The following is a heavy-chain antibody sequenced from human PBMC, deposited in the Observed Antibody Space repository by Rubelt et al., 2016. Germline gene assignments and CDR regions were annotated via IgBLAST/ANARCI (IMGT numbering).Heavy chain of an antibody. D-gene: IGHD1-20*01. CDR1: GGSVSSGSYY. Sequence: QVQLQESGPGLVKPSETLSLTCTVSGGSVSSGSYYWSWIRQPPGKGLEWIGYIYYGGSTNYNPSLKSRVIISVDTSKNQFSLELSAVTAADTAVYYCAREFWYNWSGGGQYYFGYWGQGTLVTVSS. J-gene: IGHJ4*02. CDR3: AREFWYNWSGGGQYYFGY. CDR2: IYYGGST. V-gene: IGHV4-61*01.